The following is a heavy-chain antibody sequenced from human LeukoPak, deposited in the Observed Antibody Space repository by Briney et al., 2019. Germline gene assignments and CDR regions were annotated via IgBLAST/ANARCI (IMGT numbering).Heavy chain of an antibody. Sequence: SETLSLTCTVSGGSISSSSYYWGWIRQPPGKGLEWIGSIYYSGSTNYNPSLKSRVTISVDTSKNQFSLKLSSVTAADTAVYYCAREGGQYYFDYWGQGTLVTVSS. J-gene: IGHJ4*02. CDR2: IYYSGST. CDR1: GGSISSSSYY. D-gene: IGHD1-26*01. CDR3: AREGGQYYFDY. V-gene: IGHV4-39*07.